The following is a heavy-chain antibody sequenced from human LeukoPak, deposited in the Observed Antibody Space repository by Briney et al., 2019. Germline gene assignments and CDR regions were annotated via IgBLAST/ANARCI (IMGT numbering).Heavy chain of an antibody. V-gene: IGHV3-7*01. CDR1: GFSFSSYW. CDR2: INQDGSVT. D-gene: IGHD6-13*01. CDR3: ARDPGSSSFDL. J-gene: IGHJ4*02. Sequence: GGSLRLSCTASGFSFSSYWMSWVRQTPEKGLEFVANINQDGSVTNYVDSLKGRCTISRDNAKKSLYLEIRSLRADDTALYYCARDPGSSSFDLWGQGTLVTISS.